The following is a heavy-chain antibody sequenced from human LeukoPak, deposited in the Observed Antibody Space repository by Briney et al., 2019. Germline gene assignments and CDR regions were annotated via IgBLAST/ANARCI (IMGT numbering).Heavy chain of an antibody. J-gene: IGHJ3*02. CDR3: ARDNGGNSEVAVDI. Sequence: SETLSLTCTVSGGSISSGSYYWSWIRQPAGKGLEWIGRIYTSGSTNYNPSLKSRVTISVDTSKNQFSLKLSSVTAADTAVYYCARDNGGNSEVAVDIWGQGTMVTVSS. CDR1: GGSISSGSYY. V-gene: IGHV4-61*02. D-gene: IGHD4-23*01. CDR2: IYTSGST.